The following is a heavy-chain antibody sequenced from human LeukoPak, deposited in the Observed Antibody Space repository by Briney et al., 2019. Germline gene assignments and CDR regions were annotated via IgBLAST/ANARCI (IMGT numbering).Heavy chain of an antibody. CDR2: IYPGDSDT. V-gene: IGHV5-51*01. D-gene: IGHD3-22*01. CDR1: GYSFTSYW. CDR3: ARRWYYYDSSGYSHFDY. Sequence: GESLKISCQGSGYSFTSYWIGWVRQMPGKGLEWMGIIYPGDSDTRYSPSFQGQVTISADKSISTAYLQWSSLKASDTAMYYCARRWYYYDSSGYSHFDYWGQGTLVTVSS. J-gene: IGHJ4*02.